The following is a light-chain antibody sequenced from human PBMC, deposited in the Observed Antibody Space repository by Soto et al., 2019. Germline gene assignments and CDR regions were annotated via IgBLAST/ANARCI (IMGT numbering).Light chain of an antibody. CDR3: MQALQSPRT. J-gene: IGKJ2*01. CDR1: QSLLHSNGYNY. Sequence: VMTQSPLSLPVTPGEPASISCRSSQSLLHSNGYNYLDWYLQKPGQSPQPLIYLGSNRASGVPDRFSGSGSGTDFTLKISRVEAEDVGVYYCMQALQSPRTFGQGTKLEIK. CDR2: LGS. V-gene: IGKV2-28*01.